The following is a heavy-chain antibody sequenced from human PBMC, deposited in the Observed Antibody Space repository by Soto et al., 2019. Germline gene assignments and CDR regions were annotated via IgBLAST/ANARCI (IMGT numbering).Heavy chain of an antibody. Sequence: EVQLVESEGGLVQRGGSLRLSCAASGFTFNYYWMHWVRQAPGQGLVWVSHIHSDGSSTTYADSVKGRFTISRDNDNNTLYLQMNSLRAEDTAVYYCARGDKGGFDLWGQGTTVTVSS. J-gene: IGHJ3*01. CDR1: GFTFNYYW. V-gene: IGHV3-74*01. CDR2: IHSDGSST. CDR3: ARGDKGGFDL. D-gene: IGHD2-21*02.